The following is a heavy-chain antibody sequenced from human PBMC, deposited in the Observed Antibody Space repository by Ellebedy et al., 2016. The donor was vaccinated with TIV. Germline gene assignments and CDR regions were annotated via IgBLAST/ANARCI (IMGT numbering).Heavy chain of an antibody. Sequence: ASVQVSCKASGYTFTGYYMHWVRQAPGQGLEWMGWINPNSGGTNYAQKFQGRVTMTRDTSISTAYMELSRLRSDDTAVYYCAKDNSDNEGTAFDIWGQGTMVTVSS. CDR2: INPNSGGT. CDR1: GYTFTGYY. CDR3: AKDNSDNEGTAFDI. J-gene: IGHJ3*02. V-gene: IGHV1-2*02. D-gene: IGHD5-12*01.